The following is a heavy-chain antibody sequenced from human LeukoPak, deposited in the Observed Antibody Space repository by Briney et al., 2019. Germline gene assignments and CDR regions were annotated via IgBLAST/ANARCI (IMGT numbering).Heavy chain of an antibody. D-gene: IGHD6-6*01. J-gene: IGHJ1*01. CDR3: AKGGSSSSSRAEYFQH. V-gene: IGHV3-23*01. CDR1: GFTFSSYA. Sequence: GGSLRFSCAASGFTFSSYAMSWVRQAPGKGLEWVSAISGSGGSTYYADSVKGRFTISRDNSKNTLYLQMNSPRAEDTAVYYCAKGGSSSSSRAEYFQHWGQGTLVTVSS. CDR2: ISGSGGST.